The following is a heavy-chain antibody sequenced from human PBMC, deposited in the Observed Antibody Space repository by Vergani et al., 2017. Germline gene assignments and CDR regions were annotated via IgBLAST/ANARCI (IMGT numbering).Heavy chain of an antibody. J-gene: IGHJ6*03. D-gene: IGHD3-3*01. CDR1: GFTFSSYS. Sequence: EVQLVESGGGLVKPGGSLRLSCAASGFTFSSYSMHWVRQAPGKGLEWVSSISSSSSYIYYADSVKGRFTISRDNAKNSLYLQMNSLRAEDTAVYYCARGIPYYDFWSGYYNDYYYYYMDVWGKGTTVTVSS. V-gene: IGHV3-21*01. CDR2: ISSSSSYI. CDR3: ARGIPYYDFWSGYYNDYYYYYMDV.